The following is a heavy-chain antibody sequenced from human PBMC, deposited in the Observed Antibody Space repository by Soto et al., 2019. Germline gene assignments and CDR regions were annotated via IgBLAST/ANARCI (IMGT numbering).Heavy chain of an antibody. CDR1: GFTFSRYA. J-gene: IGHJ6*02. CDR2: ISDSGGTT. Sequence: EVQLLESGGGLVQPGGSLRLSCAASGFTFSRYAMSLVRQAPGKGLEWVSGISDSGGTTYYADSVKGRFTISIDNSKNTLYLQMNRLRAEDTVAYYGTKDQLVSSYFYYGRDVWGQGTTVTVSS. CDR3: TKDQLVSSYFYYGRDV. V-gene: IGHV3-23*01. D-gene: IGHD6-13*01.